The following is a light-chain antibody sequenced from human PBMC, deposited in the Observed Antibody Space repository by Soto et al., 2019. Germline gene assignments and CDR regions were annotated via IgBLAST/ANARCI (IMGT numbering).Light chain of an antibody. Sequence: SYELGQPPSVSAAPGQTADITCGGDNIGSKSVHWYQRKAGQAPVLVVFDDNARPSGVPERFSCSKSGNTATLTTSRVETGDEADYHCHVWDSSSGQHVFGSGTTVTVL. J-gene: IGLJ1*01. CDR3: HVWDSSSGQHV. V-gene: IGLV3-21*02. CDR1: NIGSKS. CDR2: DDN.